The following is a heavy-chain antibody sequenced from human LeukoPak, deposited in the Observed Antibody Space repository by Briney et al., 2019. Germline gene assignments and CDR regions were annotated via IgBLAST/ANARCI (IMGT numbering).Heavy chain of an antibody. CDR2: IIPILGIA. CDR1: GGTFSSYA. J-gene: IGHJ4*02. CDR3: ARQADNYFDY. Sequence: GSSVTVSFKASGGTFSSYAISWVRQAPGQGLEWMGRIIPILGIANYAQKFQGRVTITADKSTSTAYMELSSLRSEDTAVYYCARQADNYFDYWGQGTLVTVSS. D-gene: IGHD6-19*01. V-gene: IGHV1-69*04.